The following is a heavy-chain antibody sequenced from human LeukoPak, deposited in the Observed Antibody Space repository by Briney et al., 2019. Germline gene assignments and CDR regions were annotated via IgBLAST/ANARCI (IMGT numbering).Heavy chain of an antibody. D-gene: IGHD3-22*01. J-gene: IGHJ6*02. CDR3: ARGRIAKIVVVHSFHYGMDV. V-gene: IGHV4-34*01. Sequence: SETLSLTCVVFGGSFTDYFWTWIRQSPAKGLEWIGEINDYTGNTNYNPSLNSRVSISLEKSKNQFSLELRSVTAADTAVYYCARGRIAKIVVVHSFHYGMDVWGQGTTVTVSS. CDR2: INDYTGNT. CDR1: GGSFTDYF.